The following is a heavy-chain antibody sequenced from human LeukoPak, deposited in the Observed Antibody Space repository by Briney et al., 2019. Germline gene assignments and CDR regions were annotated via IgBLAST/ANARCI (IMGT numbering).Heavy chain of an antibody. Sequence: GGSLRLSCAASGFTFSSYAMHWVRQAPGKGLEWVAVISYDGSNKYYADSVKGRFIVSRDDSKSTLYLQMHSLRAEDTAVYYCVKRPASSDAYFEEWGRGTLVTVSS. V-gene: IGHV3-30*04. CDR1: GFTFSSYA. CDR2: ISYDGSNK. J-gene: IGHJ4*02. CDR3: VKRPASSDAYFEE. D-gene: IGHD2-2*01.